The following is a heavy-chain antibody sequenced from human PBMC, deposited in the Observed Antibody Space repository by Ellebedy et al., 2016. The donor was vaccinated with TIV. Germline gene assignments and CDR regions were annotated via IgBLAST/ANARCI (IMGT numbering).Heavy chain of an antibody. D-gene: IGHD6-13*01. J-gene: IGHJ5*02. CDR1: GYTFTGYY. CDR2: INPNSGGT. Sequence: ASVKVSCXASGYTFTGYYMHWVRQAPGQGLEWMGWINPNSGGTNYAQKFQGWVTMTRDTSISTAYMELSRLRSDDTAVYYCARAPHPGIAAAGNNWFDPWGQGTLVTVSS. V-gene: IGHV1-2*04. CDR3: ARAPHPGIAAAGNNWFDP.